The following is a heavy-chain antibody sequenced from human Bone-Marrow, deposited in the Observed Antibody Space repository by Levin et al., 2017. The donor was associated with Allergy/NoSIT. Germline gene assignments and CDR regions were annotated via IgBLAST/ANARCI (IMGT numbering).Heavy chain of an antibody. D-gene: IGHD6-19*01. Sequence: ASVKVSCKPSGHIFTDYYIHWVRQAPGQGLEWMGWINLNSGGTKYTQKFQGRVTMTRDTSIRTVYVDLSRLTADDTAIYYCAGDAWLALGQWGQGTLVSVSS. V-gene: IGHV1-2*02. CDR3: AGDAWLALGQ. J-gene: IGHJ1*01. CDR2: INLNSGGT. CDR1: GHIFTDYY.